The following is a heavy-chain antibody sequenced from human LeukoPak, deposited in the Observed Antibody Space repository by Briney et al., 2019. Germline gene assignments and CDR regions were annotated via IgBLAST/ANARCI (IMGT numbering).Heavy chain of an antibody. V-gene: IGHV1-18*01. D-gene: IGHD3-22*01. Sequence: ASVKVSCKASGYTFTSYGISWVRQAPGQGLEWMGWIGAYNGHTNYAQKLQGRVTMTTDTSTSTAYMELRSLRSDDTAVYYCGRTDSSGYYHFDYWGQGTLVTVSS. CDR1: GYTFTSYG. CDR3: GRTDSSGYYHFDY. J-gene: IGHJ4*02. CDR2: IGAYNGHT.